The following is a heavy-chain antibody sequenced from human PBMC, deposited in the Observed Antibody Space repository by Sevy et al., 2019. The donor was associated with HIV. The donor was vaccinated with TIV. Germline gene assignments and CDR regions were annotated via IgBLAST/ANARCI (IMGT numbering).Heavy chain of an antibody. CDR2: IYYSGST. Sequence: SETLSLTCTVSGGSISSGDYYWSWIRQPPGKGLEWIGYIYYSGSTYYHPSLKSRVTISVDTSKNQFSLKLSSVTAADTAVYYCARTTVTTDNWFDPWGQGTLVTVSS. CDR1: GGSISSGDYY. D-gene: IGHD4-4*01. CDR3: ARTTVTTDNWFDP. V-gene: IGHV4-30-4*01. J-gene: IGHJ5*02.